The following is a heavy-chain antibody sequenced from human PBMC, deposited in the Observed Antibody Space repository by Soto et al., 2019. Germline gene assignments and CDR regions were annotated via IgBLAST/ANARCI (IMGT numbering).Heavy chain of an antibody. D-gene: IGHD2-15*01. CDR2: ISGSGGSA. V-gene: IGHV3-23*01. CDR1: GFTFSNYA. Sequence: PGGSLRLSCAASGFTFSNYAMSWVRQAPGNGLEWVSVISGSGGSAYHADSVKGRVTISRDNSKNTLYLQMNSLRAEDTAVYYCAKARASWQFDYWGQGTLVTVSS. CDR3: AKARASWQFDY. J-gene: IGHJ4*02.